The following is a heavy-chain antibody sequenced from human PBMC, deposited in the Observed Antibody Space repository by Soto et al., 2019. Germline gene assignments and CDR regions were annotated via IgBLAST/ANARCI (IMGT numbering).Heavy chain of an antibody. Sequence: QVQLQESGPGLVKPSQTLSLTCTVSGASISSNGYYWNWIRQHPGTGLEWIGYIYHSGSTYYNPSLKSRVTISLDMSKNRFSLNLSSVTAADTAIYSCARDGGTAMVLDPWGQGTLVTVSS. CDR2: IYHSGST. J-gene: IGHJ5*02. CDR3: ARDGGTAMVLDP. CDR1: GASISSNGYY. D-gene: IGHD5-18*01. V-gene: IGHV4-31*03.